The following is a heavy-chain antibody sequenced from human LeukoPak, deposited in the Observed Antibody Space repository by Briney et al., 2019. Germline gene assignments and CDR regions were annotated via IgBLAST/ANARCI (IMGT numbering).Heavy chain of an antibody. CDR3: ATLGIVGASDFDY. V-gene: IGHV3-30*02. Sequence: PGGSLRLSCAASGFTFSSYGMHWVRQAPGKGLEWVALIRHDGSNKYYTDSVKGRFIISRDNSKNALYLQMNSLRTEDTAVYYCATLGIVGASDFDYWGQGTLVTVSS. J-gene: IGHJ4*02. D-gene: IGHD1-26*01. CDR2: IRHDGSNK. CDR1: GFTFSSYG.